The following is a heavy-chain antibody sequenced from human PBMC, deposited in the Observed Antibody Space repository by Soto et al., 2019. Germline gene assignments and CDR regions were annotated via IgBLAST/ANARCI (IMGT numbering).Heavy chain of an antibody. CDR1: GYTFTNYA. CDR2: INGGNGDT. Sequence: GGPVKVSCKASGYTFTNYAMHWVRQAPGQRLEWMGWINGGNGDTTYSQKFQGRVTITRDTSASTAHMELTRLRSEDTAVYYCATDLPFGLWLARWGQGTQVTVSS. V-gene: IGHV1-3*01. J-gene: IGHJ4*02. CDR3: ATDLPFGLWLAR. D-gene: IGHD6-19*01.